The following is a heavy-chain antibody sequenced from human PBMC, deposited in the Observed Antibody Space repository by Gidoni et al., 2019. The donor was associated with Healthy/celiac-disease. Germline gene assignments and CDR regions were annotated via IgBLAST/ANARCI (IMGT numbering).Heavy chain of an antibody. CDR3: ARALEYSSFYYYYYGMDV. J-gene: IGHJ6*02. CDR1: GFTLSSYG. V-gene: IGHV3-33*01. D-gene: IGHD6-6*01. Sequence: QLQLVESGGGLVQPGMSLRLSCAASGFTLSSYGRHWVRQAQGKGLEWVAVIWYDGSNKYYADSVKGRFTISRDNSKNTLYLQRNSLRAEDTAVYYCARALEYSSFYYYYYGMDVWGQGTTVTVSS. CDR2: IWYDGSNK.